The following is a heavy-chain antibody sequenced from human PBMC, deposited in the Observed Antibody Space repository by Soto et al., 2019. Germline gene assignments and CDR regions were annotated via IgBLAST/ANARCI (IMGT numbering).Heavy chain of an antibody. V-gene: IGHV3-72*01. CDR2: IRRKANSYTT. CDR1: GLIFSDYH. Sequence: EVQLVESGGGLVQPGGSLRLSCAASGLIFSDYHMDWVRQAQGKGLEWVGRIRRKANSYTTEYAASVKGRFTISRDDSKHSRYLQMNGLKSEDTAVYYCAMLGGWSGGSSGMDVWGQGTTVTVSS. D-gene: IGHD6-19*01. CDR3: AMLGGWSGGSSGMDV. J-gene: IGHJ6*02.